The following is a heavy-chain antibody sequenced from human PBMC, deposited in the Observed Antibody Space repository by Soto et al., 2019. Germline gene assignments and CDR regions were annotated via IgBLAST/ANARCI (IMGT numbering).Heavy chain of an antibody. D-gene: IGHD3-3*01. Sequence: SVKVSCKASGGTFSSYTISWVRQAPGQGLEWMGRIIPILGIANYTQKFQGRVTITADKSTSTAYMELSSLRSEDTAVYYCARVVDFWSGYWSRGYYYGMDVWGQGTTVTVSS. V-gene: IGHV1-69*02. CDR1: GGTFSSYT. CDR2: IIPILGIA. CDR3: ARVVDFWSGYWSRGYYYGMDV. J-gene: IGHJ6*02.